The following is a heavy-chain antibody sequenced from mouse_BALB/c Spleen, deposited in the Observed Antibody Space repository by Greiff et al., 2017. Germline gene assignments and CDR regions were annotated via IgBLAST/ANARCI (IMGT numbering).Heavy chain of an antibody. Sequence: EVQGVESGGGLVKPGGSLKLSCAASGFTFSSYAMSWVRQTPEKRLEWVASISSGGSTYYPDSVKGRFTISRDNARNILYLQMSSLRSEDTAMYYCASGDYGGFAYWGQGTLVTVSA. CDR3: ASGDYGGFAY. CDR2: ISSGGST. J-gene: IGHJ3*01. CDR1: GFTFSSYA. V-gene: IGHV5-6-5*01. D-gene: IGHD1-1*01.